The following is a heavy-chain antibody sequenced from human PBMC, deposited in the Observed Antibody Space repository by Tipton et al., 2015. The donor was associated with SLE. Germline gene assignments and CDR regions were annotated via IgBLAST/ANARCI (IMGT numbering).Heavy chain of an antibody. CDR2: VYYSGTA. J-gene: IGHJ6*03. D-gene: IGHD4-23*01. CDR1: GVSINNYY. V-gene: IGHV4-59*01. Sequence: TLSLTCTVSGVSINNYYWNWIRQSPGKGLEWIGYVYYSGTANYNPSLKSRVAISVDTSKNQFSLRLTSMTAADTAVYYCARGKIPWYFMDVWGKGTTVTVSS. CDR3: ARGKIPWYFMDV.